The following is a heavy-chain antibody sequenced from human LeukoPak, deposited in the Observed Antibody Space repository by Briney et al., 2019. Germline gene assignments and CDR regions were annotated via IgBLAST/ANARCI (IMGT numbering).Heavy chain of an antibody. Sequence: GGSLRLSCAASGFTFSSYAMSWVRQAPGKGLEWVSAISGSGGSTYYADSVKGRFTISRDNSKNTLYLQMNGLRAEDTAVYYCAPGGAVARGFDYWGQGTLVTVSS. CDR1: GFTFSSYA. CDR2: ISGSGGST. CDR3: APGGAVARGFDY. J-gene: IGHJ4*02. D-gene: IGHD6-19*01. V-gene: IGHV3-23*01.